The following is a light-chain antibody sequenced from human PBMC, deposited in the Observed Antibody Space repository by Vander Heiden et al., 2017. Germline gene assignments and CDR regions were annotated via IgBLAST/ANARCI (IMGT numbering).Light chain of an antibody. CDR3: QQYYSYPPALT. V-gene: IGKV1-8*01. Sequence: AIRMTQSPSSLSAPTGDRVTITCRASQGISSYLAWYQQKPGKAPKLLIYAASTLQSGVPSRFSGSGSGTDFTLTISCLQSEDFATYYCQQYYSYPPALTFGGGTKVXIK. CDR2: AAS. J-gene: IGKJ4*01. CDR1: QGISSY.